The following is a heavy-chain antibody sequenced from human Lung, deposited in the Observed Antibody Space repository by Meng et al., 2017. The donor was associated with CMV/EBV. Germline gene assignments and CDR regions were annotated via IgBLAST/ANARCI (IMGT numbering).Heavy chain of an antibody. CDR2: ISSSGSTI. CDR1: GFTFSSYE. Sequence: GGSLRLXXAASGFTFSSYEMNWVRQAPGKGLEWVSYISSSGSTIYYADSVKGRFTISRDNAKNSLYLQMNSLRAEDTAVYYCAIFQDIVVVPAAIPYYFDYWGQGTXVTVAS. D-gene: IGHD2-2*02. V-gene: IGHV3-48*03. J-gene: IGHJ4*02. CDR3: AIFQDIVVVPAAIPYYFDY.